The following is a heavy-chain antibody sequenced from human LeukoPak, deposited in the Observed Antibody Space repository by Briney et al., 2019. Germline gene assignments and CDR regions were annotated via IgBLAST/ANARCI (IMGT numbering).Heavy chain of an antibody. CDR3: ARDLCSGGSCYLDY. CDR2: IYYSGST. CDR1: GGSISSYY. Sequence: SETLSLTCTVSGGSISSYYWSWIRQSPGKGLEWFGYIYYSGSTNYNPALKSRVTISVDTSKNQFSLKLSSVTAADTAVYYCARDLCSGGSCYLDYWGQGTLVTVSS. J-gene: IGHJ4*02. D-gene: IGHD2-15*01. V-gene: IGHV4-59*01.